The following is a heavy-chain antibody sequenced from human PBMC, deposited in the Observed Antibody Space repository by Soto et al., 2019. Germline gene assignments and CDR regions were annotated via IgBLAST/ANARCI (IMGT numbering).Heavy chain of an antibody. CDR1: GYTFTGYY. D-gene: IGHD3-10*01. V-gene: IGHV1-2*04. Sequence: QVQLVQSGAEVKKPGASVKVSCKASGYTFTGYYIHWVRQAPGQGLAWMGWINPNNGGTNYAQNFQGWVTMTRDTSISTAYMEVTRLKSDDTAVYYCAREHYGSGKVFDYWGPGTLVTVSS. J-gene: IGHJ4*02. CDR2: INPNNGGT. CDR3: AREHYGSGKVFDY.